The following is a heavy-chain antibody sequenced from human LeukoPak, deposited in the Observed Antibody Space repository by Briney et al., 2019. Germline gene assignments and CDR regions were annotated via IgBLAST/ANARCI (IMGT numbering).Heavy chain of an antibody. J-gene: IGHJ1*01. CDR3: VRSITMFQH. V-gene: IGHV3-20*04. CDR2: ISLNGGSR. CDR1: GFTFDEYG. D-gene: IGHD3-10*01. Sequence: RPGGSLRLSCAASGFTFDEYGMSWVRQAPGKGLEWVSGISLNGGSRGYADSVKGRFTISRDNAKNSLYLQMNSLRVEDTALYYCVRSITMFQHWGQGTLVTVSS.